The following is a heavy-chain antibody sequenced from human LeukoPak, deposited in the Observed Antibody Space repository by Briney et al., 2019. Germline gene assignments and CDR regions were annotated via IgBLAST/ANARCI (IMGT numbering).Heavy chain of an antibody. J-gene: IGHJ3*02. V-gene: IGHV3-23*01. D-gene: IGHD6-19*01. CDR1: GFTFSNYA. CDR3: TGGGWSTDAFDI. Sequence: GGSLRLSCAASGFTFSNYAMSWVRQARGKGLEWVSGISGSGGSTNYADSVKGRFTISRDNSKNTLFLQMNTLRAEDTAVYYCTGGGWSTDAFDIWGQGTMVTVSS. CDR2: ISGSGGST.